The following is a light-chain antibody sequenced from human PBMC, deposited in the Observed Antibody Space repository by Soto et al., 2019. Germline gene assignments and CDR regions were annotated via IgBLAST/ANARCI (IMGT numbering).Light chain of an antibody. V-gene: IGKV3-15*01. CDR2: GAY. J-gene: IGKJ1*01. CDR3: QQYNNWPSVT. Sequence: IAMTQSPATLSVSPGETATLSCRASQSVSSNLAWYQQKPGQAPRLIVYGAYTRATGIPARFSGSGSGTEFTLTISSLQSEDFAVYYCQQYNNWPSVTFGQGTKVDIK. CDR1: QSVSSN.